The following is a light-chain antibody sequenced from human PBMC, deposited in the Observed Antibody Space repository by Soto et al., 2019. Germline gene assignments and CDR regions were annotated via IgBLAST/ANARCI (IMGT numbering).Light chain of an antibody. CDR3: QQYGNSPYT. Sequence: EIVLTQSAGTLSLSPWEGATLSCRASQSVSSGYLAWYQQKPGQTPRLLIYSASSRATGIPDRFSGSGSGTDFTLTISRLEPEDFAVYYCQQYGNSPYTFGQGTKVDIK. CDR1: QSVSSGY. J-gene: IGKJ2*01. V-gene: IGKV3-20*01. CDR2: SAS.